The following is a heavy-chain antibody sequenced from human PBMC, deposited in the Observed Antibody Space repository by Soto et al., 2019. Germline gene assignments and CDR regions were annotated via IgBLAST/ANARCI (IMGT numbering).Heavy chain of an antibody. D-gene: IGHD2-15*01. CDR1: GFTFSSYL. CDR3: AGVYGGNIRGLYYYFDY. V-gene: IGHV3-7*01. J-gene: IGHJ4*02. Sequence: PGGSLRLSCAASGFTFSSYLMSWVRQAPGKGLEWVASIKQDGSEKYDVDSVKGRFTISRDNAKNSLYLQMNSLRAEDTAVYYCAGVYGGNIRGLYYYFDYWGQGTLVTVSS. CDR2: IKQDGSEK.